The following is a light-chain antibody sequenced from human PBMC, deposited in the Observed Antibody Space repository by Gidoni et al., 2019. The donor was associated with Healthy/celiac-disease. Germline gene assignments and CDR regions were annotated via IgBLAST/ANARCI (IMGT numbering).Light chain of an antibody. CDR3: CSYAGSYTLV. CDR1: SSDVGRYNY. V-gene: IGLV2-11*01. CDR2: DVS. J-gene: IGLJ2*01. Sequence: QSALTQPRSVAGSPGRSVTISCTGTSSDVGRYNYVSWYQQHPGKAPKLMIYDVSKRPSGVPDRFAGSKSVNPASLTISGLQADDEADYYCCSYAGSYTLVFGGRTKLTVL.